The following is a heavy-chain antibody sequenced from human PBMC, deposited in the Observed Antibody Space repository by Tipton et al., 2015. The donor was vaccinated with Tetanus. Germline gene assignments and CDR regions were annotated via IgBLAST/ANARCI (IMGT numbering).Heavy chain of an antibody. CDR1: DFGSTNNG. CDR3: ARDMRGGSTYAGRFDL. CDR2: IWFDGSIK. D-gene: IGHD2-2*01. V-gene: IGHV3-33*01. Sequence: SLRLSCGMSDFGSTNNGKHWVRQAPGKGLEWVAFIWFDGSIKYYADSVKGRFAISIDTSENTLNLQMNSLRAEDTAIYFCARDMRGGSTYAGRFDLWGQGTPVTVSS. J-gene: IGHJ5*02.